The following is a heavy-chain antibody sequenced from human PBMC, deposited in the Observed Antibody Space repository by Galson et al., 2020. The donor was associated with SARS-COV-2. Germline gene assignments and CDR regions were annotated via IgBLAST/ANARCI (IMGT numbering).Heavy chain of an antibody. V-gene: IGHV3-13*04. CDR2: IGNAGDP. D-gene: IGHD1-1*01. CDR3: VRNNDDDAFDI. CDR1: GFMFSIYD. J-gene: IGHJ3*02. Sequence: GESLKISCTASGFMFSIYDMHWVRQVTGKGLEWVSGIGNAGDPYYSDSVKGRFTISREDAKNSLSLQMNSLRAADTAVYYCVRNNDDDAFDIWGQGTMVTVS.